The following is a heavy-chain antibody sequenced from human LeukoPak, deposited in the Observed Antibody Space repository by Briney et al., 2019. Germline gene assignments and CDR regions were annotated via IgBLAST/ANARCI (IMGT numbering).Heavy chain of an antibody. CDR1: GFTFSDYY. D-gene: IGHD1-7*01. CDR2: ISSSGDTM. CDR3: ARVMGNYASDY. Sequence: NPGGSLRLSCAASGFTFSDYYMSWIRQAPGKGLEWVSYISSSGDTMFYADSVKGRFTISRDNAKNSLYLQMSSLRAEDAAIYYCARVMGNYASDYWGQGALVTVSS. V-gene: IGHV3-11*04. J-gene: IGHJ4*02.